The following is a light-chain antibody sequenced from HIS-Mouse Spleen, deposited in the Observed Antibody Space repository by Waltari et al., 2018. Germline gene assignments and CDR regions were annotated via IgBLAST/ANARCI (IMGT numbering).Light chain of an antibody. J-gene: IGLJ1*01. Sequence: SYVLTQPPSVSVAPGKTARITCGGNNIGSKSVHWYQQKPGQAPVLVVYDDCRRPSGIPERVSGANSGNTATLTISRVEAGDEADYYCQVWDSSSDHYVFGTGTKVTVL. V-gene: IGLV3-21*03. CDR2: DDC. CDR1: NIGSKS. CDR3: QVWDSSSDHYV.